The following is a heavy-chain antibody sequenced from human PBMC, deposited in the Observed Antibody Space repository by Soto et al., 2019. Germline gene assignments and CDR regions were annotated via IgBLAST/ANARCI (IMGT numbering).Heavy chain of an antibody. D-gene: IGHD5-12*01. CDR3: ARVLEFRDGYISHFDY. CDR1: GGTFTRYP. Sequence: AVKVSCKASGGTFTRYPFNWVRQAPGQGLEWMGGIIPIIGVPNYAQEFQGRVTITADESTSTVYMEMSSLRSEDTAVYYCARVLEFRDGYISHFDYWGQGTLVTVSS. V-gene: IGHV1-69*10. J-gene: IGHJ4*02. CDR2: IIPIIGVP.